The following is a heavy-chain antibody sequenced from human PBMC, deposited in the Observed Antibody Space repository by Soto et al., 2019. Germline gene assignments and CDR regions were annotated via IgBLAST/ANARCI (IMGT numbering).Heavy chain of an antibody. J-gene: IGHJ4*01. CDR3: ARDLDTATYFDY. Sequence: PSETLSLTCTVSGDSSVSSSSYCWSWIRQPPGKGLEWIGFIHYSGSSYYNPSLKSRVTISVDTSKNQFSLKLDSVTAADTAVYYCARDLDTATYFDYWGHGTLVTVSS. CDR2: IHYSGSS. CDR1: GDSSVSSSSYC. D-gene: IGHD5-18*01. V-gene: IGHV4-30-4*01.